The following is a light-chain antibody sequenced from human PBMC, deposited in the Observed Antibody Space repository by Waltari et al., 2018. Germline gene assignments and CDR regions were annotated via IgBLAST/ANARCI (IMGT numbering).Light chain of an antibody. J-gene: IGLJ1*01. V-gene: IGLV2-23*01. CDR1: SSDVGSNNL. Sequence: QSALTQPASVSGSPGQSITISCPGTSSDVGSNNLVSWYQQHPGKAPKLMIYEGTRRPSGVSNRFSGSKSGNTASLTISGLQAEDEAGYYCCSFAADRTYVFGTGTEVTVL. CDR3: CSFAADRTYV. CDR2: EGT.